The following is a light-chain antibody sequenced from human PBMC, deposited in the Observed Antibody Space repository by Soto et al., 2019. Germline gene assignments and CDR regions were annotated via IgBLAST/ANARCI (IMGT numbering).Light chain of an antibody. CDR2: ETS. V-gene: IGKV1-33*01. CDR3: QQYDNLPLT. J-gene: IGKJ4*01. Sequence: DIQMTQSPSSLSASVGDRVIITCQASQDIKKYLNWYQQKPGKAPKLLIYETSNLETGVPSRFSGSGSGTDFTFTINSLQPEDIATYYCQQYDNLPLTFGGGTKVDI. CDR1: QDIKKY.